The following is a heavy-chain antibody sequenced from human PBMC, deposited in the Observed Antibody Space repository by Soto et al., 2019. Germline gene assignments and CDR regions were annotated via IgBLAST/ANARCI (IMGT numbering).Heavy chain of an antibody. D-gene: IGHD6-6*01. CDR3: ARGSSGIAARRGNWFDP. J-gene: IGHJ5*02. V-gene: IGHV4-34*01. CDR1: GGSFSGYY. CDR2: INHSGST. Sequence: PSETLSLTCAVYGGSFSGYYWSWIRQPPGKGLEWIGEINHSGSTNYNPSLKSRVTISVDTSKNQFSLKLSSVTAADTAVYYCARGSSGIAARRGNWFDPWGQGTLVTVSS.